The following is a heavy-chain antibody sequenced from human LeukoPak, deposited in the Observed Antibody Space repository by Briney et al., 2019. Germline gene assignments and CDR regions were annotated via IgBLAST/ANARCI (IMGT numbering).Heavy chain of an antibody. V-gene: IGHV1-2*06. CDR1: GYTFTGYY. Sequence: ASVKVSCRASGYTFTGYYMHWVRQAPGQGLEWMGRINPNSGGTNYAQKFQGRVTMTRDTSISTAYMELSRLRSDDTAVYYCARDLYYDSSGYYSGAFDIWGQGTMVTVSS. CDR2: INPNSGGT. CDR3: ARDLYYDSSGYYSGAFDI. J-gene: IGHJ3*02. D-gene: IGHD3-22*01.